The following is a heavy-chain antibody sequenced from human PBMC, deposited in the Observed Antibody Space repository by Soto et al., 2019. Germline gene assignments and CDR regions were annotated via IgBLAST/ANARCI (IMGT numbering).Heavy chain of an antibody. CDR1: GGSFSGYY. CDR3: ARRLYYDILTGIYYYYYGMDV. J-gene: IGHJ6*01. V-gene: IGHV4-34*01. CDR2: INHSGST. Sequence: SETLSLTCAVYGGSFSGYYWSWIRQPPGKGLEWIGEINHSGSTNYNPSLKSRVTISVDTSKNQFSLKLSSVTAADTAVYYCARRLYYDILTGIYYYYYGMDVLGQWTMVT. D-gene: IGHD3-9*01.